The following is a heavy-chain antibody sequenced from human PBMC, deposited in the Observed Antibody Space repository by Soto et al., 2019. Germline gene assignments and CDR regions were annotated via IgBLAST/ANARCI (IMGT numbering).Heavy chain of an antibody. CDR3: ARRYSCFFNI. CDR2: IYYSGST. Sequence: PSETLSLTCTVSGGSISSYYWSWIRQPPGKGLEWIGYIYYSGSTNYNPSLKSRVTISVDTSKNQFSLKLSSVTAADTAVYYCARRYSCFFNIWCHGTRSTVSS. CDR1: GGSISSYY. J-gene: IGHJ3*02. D-gene: IGHD2-15*01. V-gene: IGHV4-59*08.